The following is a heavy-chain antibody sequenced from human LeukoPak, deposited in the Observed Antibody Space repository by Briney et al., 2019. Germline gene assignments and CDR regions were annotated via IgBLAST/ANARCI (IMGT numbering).Heavy chain of an antibody. CDR2: IYHSGTT. CDR3: ARVGGGTWGGYYYFYMDV. V-gene: IGHV4-30-2*05. CDR1: GVAISRGGYA. J-gene: IGHJ6*03. D-gene: IGHD7-27*01. Sequence: PSETLSLTCAVSGVAISRGGYAWNWIRQPPGKGLEWIAYIYHSGTTYYNPSLKSRATISVDTSKNQFSLKLSSVTAADTAVYYCARVGGGTWGGYYYFYMDVWGKGTTVTVSS.